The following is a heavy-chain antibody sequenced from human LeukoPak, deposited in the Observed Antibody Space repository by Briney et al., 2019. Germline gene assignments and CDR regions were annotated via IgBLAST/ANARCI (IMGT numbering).Heavy chain of an antibody. CDR1: GGSISSSSFS. D-gene: IGHD4-11*01. J-gene: IGHJ5*02. V-gene: IGHV4-39*07. CDR3: ARSHSNWFGP. CDR2: IYYSAST. Sequence: SETLSLTCTVSGGSISSSSFSWGWIRQPPGKGLEWIGRIYYSASTYYNPSLTSRVTIAVVTSKNQFSLKLSSVTAADPAVYCCARSHSNWFGPWGQATLVAVSS.